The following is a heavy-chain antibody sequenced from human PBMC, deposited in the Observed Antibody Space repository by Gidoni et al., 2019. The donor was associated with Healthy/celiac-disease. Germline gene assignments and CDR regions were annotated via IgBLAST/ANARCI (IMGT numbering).Heavy chain of an antibody. CDR3: ARHGLWFGDGMDV. Sequence: KSRVTISVDTSKNQFSLKLSSVTAADTAVYYCARHGLWFGDGMDVWGQGTTVTVSS. V-gene: IGHV4-34*01. D-gene: IGHD3-10*01. J-gene: IGHJ6*02.